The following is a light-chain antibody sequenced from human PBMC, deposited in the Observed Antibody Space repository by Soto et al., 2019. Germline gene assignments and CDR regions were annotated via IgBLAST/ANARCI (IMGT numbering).Light chain of an antibody. CDR1: SSDVGAYNY. J-gene: IGLJ1*01. Sequence: QSVLTQPASVSGSPGQSITISCAGTSSDVGAYNYVSWYQQHPGKAPKLMIYHVTNRPSGVSDRFSGSKSGNTASLTISGLQAEDEADYYCSSYTSVNTFVFGTGTKVTVL. V-gene: IGLV2-14*03. CDR2: HVT. CDR3: SSYTSVNTFV.